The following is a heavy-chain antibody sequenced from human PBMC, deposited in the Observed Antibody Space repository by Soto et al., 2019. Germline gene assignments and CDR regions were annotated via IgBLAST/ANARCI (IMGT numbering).Heavy chain of an antibody. V-gene: IGHV1-69*13. D-gene: IGHD2-2*01. CDR3: ARRSSRDPFPYSGMDV. CDR1: GGTFSSYA. CDR2: IIPIFGTA. J-gene: IGHJ6*02. Sequence: SVKVSCKASGGTFSSYAISWVRQAPGQGLEWMGGIIPIFGTANYAQKFQGRVTITADESTSTAYMELSSLRSEDTAVYYCARRSSRDPFPYSGMDVWGQGTTVTVSS.